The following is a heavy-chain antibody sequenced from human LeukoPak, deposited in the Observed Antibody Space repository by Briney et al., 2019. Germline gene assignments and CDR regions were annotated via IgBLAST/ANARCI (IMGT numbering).Heavy chain of an antibody. CDR3: AREAGDSSGWYNWFDP. Sequence: GGSLRLSCAASGFTFSGYWMSWVRQAPGKGREWVANIKQDGSEKNYVDSVKGRFTISRDYAKNSLYLQMNSLRAEDTAVYYCAREAGDSSGWYNWFDPWGQGTLVTVSS. CDR1: GFTFSGYW. D-gene: IGHD6-19*01. CDR2: IKQDGSEK. J-gene: IGHJ5*02. V-gene: IGHV3-7*01.